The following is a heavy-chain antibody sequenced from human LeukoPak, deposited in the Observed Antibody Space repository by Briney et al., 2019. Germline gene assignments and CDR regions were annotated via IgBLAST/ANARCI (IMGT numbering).Heavy chain of an antibody. CDR2: ISGSGDTT. Sequence: PGGSLRLSCAASGFTFGSYAISWVRQAPGKGLEWVSTISGSGDTTYYADSVKGRFTISRDNSKSTLSLQMNSLRADDTAIYFCANPPLSRQWQPFDYCGHGTLVTVSS. D-gene: IGHD6-19*01. CDR3: ANPPLSRQWQPFDY. CDR1: GFTFGSYA. V-gene: IGHV3-23*01. J-gene: IGHJ4*01.